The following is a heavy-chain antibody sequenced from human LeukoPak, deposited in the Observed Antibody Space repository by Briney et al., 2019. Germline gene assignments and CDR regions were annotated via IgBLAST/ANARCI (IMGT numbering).Heavy chain of an antibody. CDR2: ISYDGSNK. CDR1: GFTFSSYA. V-gene: IGHV3-30-3*01. J-gene: IGHJ3*02. CDR3: ARGGFDI. Sequence: GRSLRLSCAASGFTFSSYAMHWVRQAPGKGLEWVAVISYDGSNKYYADSVKGRFTISRDNSKNTLYLQMDSLRAEDTAVYYCARGGFDIWGQETMVTVSS.